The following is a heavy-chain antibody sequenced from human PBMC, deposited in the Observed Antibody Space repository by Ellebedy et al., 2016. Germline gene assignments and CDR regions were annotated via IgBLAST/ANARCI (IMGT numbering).Heavy chain of an antibody. CDR1: GFIFDDYA. CDR2: ISWNSAAI. D-gene: IGHD3-10*01. Sequence: SLKISXATSGFIFDDYALHWVRQVPGKGLEWVSGISWNSAAIGYGEAVKGRFTISRDSAKNYLYLQMNSLRVEDTALYFCAKGTMDYLHHWGQGTLVTVSS. J-gene: IGHJ4*02. CDR3: AKGTMDYLHH. V-gene: IGHV3-9*01.